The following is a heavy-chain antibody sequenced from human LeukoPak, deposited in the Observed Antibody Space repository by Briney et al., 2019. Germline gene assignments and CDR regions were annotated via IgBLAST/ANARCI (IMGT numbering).Heavy chain of an antibody. Sequence: GASVKVSCKASGYTFTGYYMHWVRQAPGQGLEWMGWINPNSGGTNYAQKFQGRVTITADKSTSTAYMELSSLRSEDTAVYYCARDLDGGYDHWGQGTLVTVSS. CDR2: INPNSGGT. CDR3: ARDLDGGYDH. CDR1: GYTFTGYY. D-gene: IGHD5-12*01. J-gene: IGHJ4*02. V-gene: IGHV1-2*02.